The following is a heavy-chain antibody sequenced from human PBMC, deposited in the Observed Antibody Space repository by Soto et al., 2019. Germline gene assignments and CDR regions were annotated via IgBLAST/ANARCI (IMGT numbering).Heavy chain of an antibody. CDR1: GFTFSSYA. CDR2: IRGGGNDA. D-gene: IGHD3-3*02. V-gene: IGHV3-23*01. J-gene: IGHJ4*02. CDR3: ARSLFLASTDTEPFDY. Sequence: EAQLLESGGGLVQPGGSLVLSCAASGFTFSSYAMSWVRQAPGKGLEWVSSIRGGGNDAFYAVSVKGRFTISRDNSSNTLYLQMSSLRADDTAIYYCARSLFLASTDTEPFDYWGQGALVTVSS.